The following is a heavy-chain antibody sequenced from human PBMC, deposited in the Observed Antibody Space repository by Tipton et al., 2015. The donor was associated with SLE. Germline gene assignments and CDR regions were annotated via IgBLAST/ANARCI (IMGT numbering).Heavy chain of an antibody. Sequence: GLVKPSETLSLTCSLSGGSLRGTSYYWGWIRQSPGKGLEWIGTIYHRGNTYYNPSLRSRVTISIDTSQNQFSLKLTSVTAADTAVYYCARRKDGYDYEERFFDYWGQGALITVSS. CDR3: ARRKDGYDYEERFFDY. D-gene: IGHD5-12*01. CDR2: IYHRGNT. CDR1: GGSLRGTSYY. V-gene: IGHV4-39*01. J-gene: IGHJ4*02.